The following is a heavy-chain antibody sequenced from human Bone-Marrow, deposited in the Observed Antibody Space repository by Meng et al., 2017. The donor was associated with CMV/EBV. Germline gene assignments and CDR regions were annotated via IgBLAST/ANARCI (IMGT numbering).Heavy chain of an antibody. CDR3: ARDQLYSSRAYYYYYGMDV. CDR1: GSTFSSYS. D-gene: IGHD6-13*01. V-gene: IGHV3-21*01. CDR2: ISSSSSYI. J-gene: IGHJ6*02. Sequence: GGSLRLSCEASGSTFSSYSMNWVRQAPGKGLEWVSSISSSSSYIYYPDSVKGRFTISRDNAKNSVYLQMNSLRAEDTAVYYCARDQLYSSRAYYYYYGMDVWGQGTTVTVSS.